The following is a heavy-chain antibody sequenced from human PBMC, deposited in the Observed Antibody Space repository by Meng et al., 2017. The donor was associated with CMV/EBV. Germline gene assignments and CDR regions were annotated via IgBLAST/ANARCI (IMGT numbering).Heavy chain of an antibody. D-gene: IGHD1-26*01. Sequence: SETLSLTCTVSGGSISSSSYYWGWIRQPPGKGLEWIGSIYYSGSTYYNPSLKSRVTISVDTSKNQFSLKLGSVTAADTAVYYCARRHSGSYYFDPWGQGTLVTVSS. CDR1: GGSISSSSYY. J-gene: IGHJ5*02. CDR3: ARRHSGSYYFDP. CDR2: IYYSGST. V-gene: IGHV4-39*01.